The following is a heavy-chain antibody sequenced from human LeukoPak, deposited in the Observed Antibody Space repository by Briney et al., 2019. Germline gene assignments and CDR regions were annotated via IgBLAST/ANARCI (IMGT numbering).Heavy chain of an antibody. D-gene: IGHD2-2*01. CDR3: ARHLSDITSSPNY. Sequence: GESLKISCKVSGYSFTSNWVGWVRQMPGKGLEWMGVIYPRDSRTTYSPSFQDQVTISADKSISTAYLQWTSLKASDTAMYYCARHLSDITSSPNYWGPGTLVTVSS. CDR1: GYSFTSNW. J-gene: IGHJ4*02. CDR2: IYPRDSRT. V-gene: IGHV5-51*01.